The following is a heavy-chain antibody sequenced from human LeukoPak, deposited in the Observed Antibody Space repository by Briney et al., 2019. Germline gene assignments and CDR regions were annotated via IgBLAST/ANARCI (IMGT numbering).Heavy chain of an antibody. D-gene: IGHD3-9*01. Sequence: MTSETLSLTCAVYGGSFSGYYLSWIRQPPGKGLEWIGEINHSGSTNYNPSLKSRVTISVDRSKNQFSLKLSSVTAADTAFFYRHKTAYDISTGYYTPGPGAFDIWGQGTMVTVSS. CDR2: INHSGST. CDR3: HKTAYDISTGYYTPGPGAFDI. V-gene: IGHV4-34*01. J-gene: IGHJ3*02. CDR1: GGSFSGYY.